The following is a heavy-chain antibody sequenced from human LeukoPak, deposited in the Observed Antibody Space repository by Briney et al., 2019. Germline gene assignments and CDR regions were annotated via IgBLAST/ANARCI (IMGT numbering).Heavy chain of an antibody. J-gene: IGHJ3*02. CDR1: GGSNSSYY. D-gene: IGHD1-7*01. V-gene: IGHV4-59*01. Sequence: PSETLSLXCTVSGGSNSSYYWSWIRQPPGKGLESIGYIYYSGSTNYNPSLKSRATISVDTSKNQFSLKLSSVTAADTAVYSCASSALELLGLGAFDIWGQGTMVTVSS. CDR2: IYYSGST. CDR3: ASSALELLGLGAFDI.